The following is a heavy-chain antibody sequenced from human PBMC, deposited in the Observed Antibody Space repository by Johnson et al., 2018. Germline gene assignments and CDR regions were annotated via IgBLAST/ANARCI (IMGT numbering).Heavy chain of an antibody. CDR3: AKDGNRNDDPTLYYYYDMDV. CDR1: GFTFSGSA. CDR2: IRSKANSYAT. V-gene: IGHV3-73*02. J-gene: IGHJ6*03. Sequence: VQLQESGGGLVQPGGSLKFSCAASGFTFSGSAMHWVRQVSGKGLEWVGRIRSKANSYATAYAASVKGRFTISRDNAKNTLCRKRNSLRAGDTAGYYCAKDGNRNDDPTLYYYYDMDVWGKGTTVTVSS. D-gene: IGHD1-1*01.